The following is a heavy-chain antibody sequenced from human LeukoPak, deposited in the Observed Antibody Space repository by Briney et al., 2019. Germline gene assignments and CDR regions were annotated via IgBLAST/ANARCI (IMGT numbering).Heavy chain of an antibody. V-gene: IGHV1-8*01. D-gene: IGHD3-22*01. Sequence: ASVKVSCRASGYTFTSYDINWVRQATGQGLEWMGWMNPNSGNTGYAQKFQGRVTMTRNTSISTAYMELSSLRSEDTAVYYCARGPSPYYYDSSGYYSWGQGTLVTVSS. CDR3: ARGPSPYYYDSSGYYS. CDR1: GYTFTSYD. J-gene: IGHJ4*02. CDR2: MNPNSGNT.